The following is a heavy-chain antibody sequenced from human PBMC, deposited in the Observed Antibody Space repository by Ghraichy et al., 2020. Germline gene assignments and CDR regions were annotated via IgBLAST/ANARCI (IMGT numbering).Heavy chain of an antibody. D-gene: IGHD3-10*01. V-gene: IGHV3-30*18. Sequence: GGSLRLSCAASGFTFSNYGIHWVRQAPGKGLEWVAVISFDGINKYYADSVKGRFTISRDNSKNTLYLQMNSLRAEDTAVYYCAKDEWIMVRGDWDEYYGLDVWGQGTTVTVSS. CDR2: ISFDGINK. CDR3: AKDEWIMVRGDWDEYYGLDV. J-gene: IGHJ6*02. CDR1: GFTFSNYG.